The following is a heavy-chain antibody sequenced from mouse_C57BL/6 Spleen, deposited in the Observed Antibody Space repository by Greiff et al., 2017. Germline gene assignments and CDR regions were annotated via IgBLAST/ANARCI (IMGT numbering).Heavy chain of an antibody. Sequence: QVHVKQSGAELVKPGASVKISCKASGYAFSSYWMNWVKQRPGKGLEWIGQIYPGDGDTNYNGKFKGKATLTADKSSSTAYMQLSSLTSEDSAVYFCARGGAMDYWCQGTSVTVSS. CDR1: GYAFSSYW. V-gene: IGHV1-80*01. CDR3: ARGGAMDY. J-gene: IGHJ4*01. CDR2: IYPGDGDT.